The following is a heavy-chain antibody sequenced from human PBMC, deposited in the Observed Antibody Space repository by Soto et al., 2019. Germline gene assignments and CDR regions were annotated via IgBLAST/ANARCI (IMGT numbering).Heavy chain of an antibody. CDR1: GFTFSSYA. J-gene: IGHJ6*02. Sequence: GGSLRLSCAASGFTFSSYAMSWVRQAPGKGLEWVSAISGSGGSTYYADSVKGRFTISRDNSKNTLYLQMNSLRAEDTAVYYCAKELGSVLLWFGELYYGMDVWGQGTTVTVSS. CDR2: ISGSGGST. CDR3: AKELGSVLLWFGELYYGMDV. D-gene: IGHD3-10*01. V-gene: IGHV3-23*01.